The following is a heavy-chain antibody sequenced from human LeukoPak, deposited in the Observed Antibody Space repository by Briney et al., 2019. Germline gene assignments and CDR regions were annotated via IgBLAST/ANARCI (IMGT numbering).Heavy chain of an antibody. CDR2: ISGSGGST. CDR1: GFTFSSYW. J-gene: IGHJ4*02. V-gene: IGHV3-23*01. Sequence: AGGSLRLSCAASGFTFSSYWMSWVRQAPGKGLEWVSAISGSGGSTYYADSVKGRFTISRDNSKNTLYLQMNSLRAEDTAVYYCAKGGAFDWLEYYFDYWGQGTLVTVSS. D-gene: IGHD3-9*01. CDR3: AKGGAFDWLEYYFDY.